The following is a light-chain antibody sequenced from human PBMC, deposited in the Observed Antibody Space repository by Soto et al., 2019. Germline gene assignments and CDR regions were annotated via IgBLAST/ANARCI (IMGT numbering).Light chain of an antibody. V-gene: IGKV1-33*01. CDR3: QQYDNLPPLT. J-gene: IGKJ4*01. CDR2: DAS. Sequence: DIQMTQSPSSLSASVGDRVTITCQASQDISNYLNWYQQKPGKAPKLLIYDASNLETGVPSRFSGSGSGTDFTFTISSLQPELLATYYCQQYDNLPPLTFGGGTKVEIK. CDR1: QDISNY.